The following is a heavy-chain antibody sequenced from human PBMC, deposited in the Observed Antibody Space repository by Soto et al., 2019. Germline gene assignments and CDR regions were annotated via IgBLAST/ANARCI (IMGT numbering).Heavy chain of an antibody. V-gene: IGHV4-31*03. CDR3: ARDSEYQLLHYSNGPYYYYGMDV. J-gene: IGHJ6*02. D-gene: IGHD2-2*01. CDR1: GGSISSGGYY. CDR2: IYYSGST. Sequence: SLTCTVSGGSISSGGYYWSWIRQHPGKGLEWIGYIYYSGSTYYNPSLKSRVTISVDTSRNQFSLKLSSVTAADTAVYYCARDSEYQLLHYSNGPYYYYGMDVWGQGTTVTVSS.